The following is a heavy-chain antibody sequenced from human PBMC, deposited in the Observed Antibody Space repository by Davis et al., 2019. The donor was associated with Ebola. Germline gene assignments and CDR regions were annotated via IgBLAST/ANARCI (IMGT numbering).Heavy chain of an antibody. CDR2: IYPGDSDT. V-gene: IGHV5-51*01. CDR1: GYSFTSYL. J-gene: IGHJ6*02. CDR3: ARLAMKHSYYYYGMDV. Sequence: GGSLRLSCKGSGYSFTSYLIGWVRQMPGKGLEWMGIIYPGDSDTRYSPSFQGQVTISADKSISTAYLQWSSLKASDTAMYYCARLAMKHSYYYYGMDVWGQGTTVTVSS.